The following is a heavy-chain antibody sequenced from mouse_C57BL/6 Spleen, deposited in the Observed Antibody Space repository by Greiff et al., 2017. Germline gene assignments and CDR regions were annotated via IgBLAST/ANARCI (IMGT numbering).Heavy chain of an antibody. CDR1: GFNIKDDY. D-gene: IGHD1-1*01. CDR2: IDPENGDT. CDR3: TSPIYYYGSSYGAMDY. V-gene: IGHV14-4*01. Sequence: VQLQQSGAELVRPGASVKLSFTASGFNIKDDYMHWVKQRPEQGLEWIGWIDPENGDTEYASKFQGKATITADTSSNTAYLQLSSLTSEDTAVYYCTSPIYYYGSSYGAMDYWGQGTSVTVSS. J-gene: IGHJ4*01.